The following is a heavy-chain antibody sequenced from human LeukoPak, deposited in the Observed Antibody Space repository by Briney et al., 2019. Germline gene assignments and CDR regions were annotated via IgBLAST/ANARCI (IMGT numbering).Heavy chain of an antibody. Sequence: GGSLRLSCTASAFTLNNYGMNWVRQAPGKGLEWVSGISGSGGSTYYADSVKGRFTISRDNSKNTLYLQMDSLRADDTAVYYCAKVPFSVYYDSTGYYYYFDYWGQGTLVTVSS. D-gene: IGHD3-22*01. CDR2: ISGSGGST. V-gene: IGHV3-23*01. CDR3: AKVPFSVYYDSTGYYYYFDY. CDR1: AFTLNNYG. J-gene: IGHJ4*02.